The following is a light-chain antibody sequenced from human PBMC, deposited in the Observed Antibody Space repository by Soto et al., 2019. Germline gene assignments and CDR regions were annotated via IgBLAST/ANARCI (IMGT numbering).Light chain of an antibody. V-gene: IGKV1-5*03. CDR2: KAS. J-gene: IGKJ1*01. CDR3: KHYNSYSEA. CDR1: QTISSW. Sequence: DMHMAQSSSKLSVSVIDIARCGLLASQTISSWLAWYQQKPGKAPKLLIYKASTLKSGVPSRFSGSGSGTEFTLTISSLQPDDFATYYCKHYNSYSEAFGQGTKVDIK.